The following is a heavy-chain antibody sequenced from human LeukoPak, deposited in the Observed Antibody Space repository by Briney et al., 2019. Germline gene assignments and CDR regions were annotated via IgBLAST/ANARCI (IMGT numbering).Heavy chain of an antibody. CDR3: ARETFTGYYYDSSGYYFDY. Sequence: GGSLRLSCAAFGFNFNNYAMTWVRQAPGKGLEWVSGISGGSGNRDYGDSVKGRFTISRDNSKNTLYLQMNSLRAEDTAVYYCARETFTGYYYDSSGYYFDYWGQGTLVTVSS. CDR1: GFNFNNYA. CDR2: ISGGSGNR. V-gene: IGHV3-23*01. D-gene: IGHD3-22*01. J-gene: IGHJ4*02.